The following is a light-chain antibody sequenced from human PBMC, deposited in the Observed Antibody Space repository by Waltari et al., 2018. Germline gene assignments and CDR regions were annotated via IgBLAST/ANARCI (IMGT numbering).Light chain of an antibody. Sequence: DIQMTQSPSSLSASVGDRVTITCRASQSISSYFNWYQQKPGKAPKLLIYAASSLQSGVPSRFSGSGSGTDFTLTISSLQPEDFATYYCQQSYSTPWTFGRGTKVEIK. CDR2: AAS. V-gene: IGKV1-39*01. CDR3: QQSYSTPWT. J-gene: IGKJ1*01. CDR1: QSISSY.